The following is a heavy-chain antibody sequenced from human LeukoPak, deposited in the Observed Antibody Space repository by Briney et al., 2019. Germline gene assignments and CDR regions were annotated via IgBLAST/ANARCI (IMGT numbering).Heavy chain of an antibody. Sequence: SETLSLTCTVSGGSISSRSYYWGWIRQPPGKGLEWIGSIYYSGSTYYNPSLQSRVTISVDTSKNQFSLKLSSVTAADTAVYYCARSRQIQLWLEFDYWGQGTLVTVSS. V-gene: IGHV4-39*07. CDR3: ARSRQIQLWLEFDY. J-gene: IGHJ4*02. CDR2: IYYSGST. CDR1: GGSISSRSYY. D-gene: IGHD5-18*01.